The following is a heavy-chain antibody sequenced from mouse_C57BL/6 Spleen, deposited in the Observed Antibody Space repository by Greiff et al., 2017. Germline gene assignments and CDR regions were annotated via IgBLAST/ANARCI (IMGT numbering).Heavy chain of an antibody. CDR3: ARKDITTDFMDY. V-gene: IGHV1-50*01. CDR1: GYTFTSYW. Sequence: QVQLQQPGAELVKPGASVKLSCKASGYTFTSYWMQWVKQRPGQGLEWIGEIAPSDSYTNYNQKFKGKATLTVDTSSSTAYMQRSSLTSEDSAVYYCARKDITTDFMDYWGQGTSVTVSS. CDR2: IAPSDSYT. D-gene: IGHD1-1*01. J-gene: IGHJ4*01.